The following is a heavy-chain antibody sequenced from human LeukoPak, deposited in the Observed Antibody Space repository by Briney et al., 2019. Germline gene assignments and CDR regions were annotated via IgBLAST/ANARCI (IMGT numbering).Heavy chain of an antibody. V-gene: IGHV3-64*01. CDR2: ISSNGGST. D-gene: IGHD3-22*01. J-gene: IGHJ3*02. Sequence: GGSLRLSCAASGFTFSSYAMHWVRQAPGKGLEYVSAISSNGGSTYYANSVKGRFTISRDNSKNTPYLQMGSLRAEDMAVYYCARGATMIVVAPWVAFDIWGQGTMVTVSS. CDR3: ARGATMIVVAPWVAFDI. CDR1: GFTFSSYA.